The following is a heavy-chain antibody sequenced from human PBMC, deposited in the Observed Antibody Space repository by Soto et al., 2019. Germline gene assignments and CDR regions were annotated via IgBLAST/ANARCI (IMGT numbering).Heavy chain of an antibody. Sequence: SGPTLVNPTQTLPLTCTFSGFSLSTRAVGVGWIRQPPGKALEWLALIYWNDDKRYSPSLNNRLTITKDTSKNHVVLTMSNMDPVDTATYYCAHRHDLRSFDIWGQGTMVTVSS. J-gene: IGHJ3*02. CDR1: GFSLSTRAVG. CDR2: IYWNDDK. CDR3: AHRHDLRSFDI. D-gene: IGHD3-16*01. V-gene: IGHV2-5*01.